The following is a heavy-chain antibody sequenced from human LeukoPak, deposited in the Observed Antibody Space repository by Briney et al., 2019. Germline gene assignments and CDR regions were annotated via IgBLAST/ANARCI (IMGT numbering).Heavy chain of an antibody. V-gene: IGHV4-39*01. CDR2: IYYSGST. Sequence: GSLRLSCAASGFTFSSYAMSWIRQPPGKGLEWIGSIYYSGSTYYNPSLRSRLTMSVDTSKNQFSLRLTSVTAADTAVYYCARLGDAYNLLLDYWGQGTLVTVSS. CDR1: GFTFSSYA. J-gene: IGHJ4*02. D-gene: IGHD5-24*01. CDR3: ARLGDAYNLLLDY.